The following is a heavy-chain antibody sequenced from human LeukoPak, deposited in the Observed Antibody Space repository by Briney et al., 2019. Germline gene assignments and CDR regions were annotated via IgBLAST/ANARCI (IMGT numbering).Heavy chain of an antibody. J-gene: IGHJ4*02. CDR1: GYTFTSYY. V-gene: IGHV1-46*01. Sequence: ASVKVSCKASGYTFTSYYMHWVRQAPGQGLEWMGIINPSGGSTSYAQKLQGRVTMTRDTSTSTVYMELSSLRSEDTAVYYCARDAVIAAAGRGLDYWGQGTLVTVSS. CDR2: INPSGGST. D-gene: IGHD6-13*01. CDR3: ARDAVIAAAGRGLDY.